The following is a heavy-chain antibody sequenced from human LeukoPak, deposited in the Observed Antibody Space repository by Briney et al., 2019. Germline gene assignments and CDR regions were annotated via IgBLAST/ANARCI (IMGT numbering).Heavy chain of an antibody. Sequence: GESLKISCKGSGYSINNYWIAWVRQMPGKGLEWMGIIYPDDSDTRYSPSFQGQVTISADKSISTAYLQWSSLKASDTAMYYCARQRSSGPIYYYYGMDVWGQGTTVTVSS. CDR2: IYPDDSDT. V-gene: IGHV5-51*01. CDR3: ARQRSSGPIYYYYGMDV. D-gene: IGHD3-22*01. CDR1: GYSINNYW. J-gene: IGHJ6*02.